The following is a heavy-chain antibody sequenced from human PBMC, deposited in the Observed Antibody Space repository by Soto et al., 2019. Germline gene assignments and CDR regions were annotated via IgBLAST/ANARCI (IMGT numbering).Heavy chain of an antibody. CDR3: ARLGTTVTNFDY. J-gene: IGHJ4*02. Sequence: PSETLSLTCAVSGYSISSGYYWGWIRHPPGKGLEWIGSIYHSGSTYYNPSLKSRVTISVDTSKNQFSLKLSSVTAADTAVYYCARLGTTVTNFDYWGQGTLVTVSS. D-gene: IGHD4-17*01. CDR1: GYSISSGYY. V-gene: IGHV4-38-2*01. CDR2: IYHSGST.